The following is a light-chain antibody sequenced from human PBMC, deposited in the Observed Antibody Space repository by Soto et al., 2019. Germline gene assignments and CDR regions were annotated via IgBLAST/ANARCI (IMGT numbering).Light chain of an antibody. CDR2: KSS. V-gene: IGKV1-5*03. J-gene: IGKJ1*01. CDR3: QQYYSTPWT. Sequence: DIQMTQSPSTLSGSVGDRVTITCRASQTISSWLAWYQQKPGKAPKLLIYKSSTLKSGVPSRFSGSGSGTEFTLTISSLQAEYVAVYYCQQYYSTPWTFGQGTKVDI. CDR1: QTISSW.